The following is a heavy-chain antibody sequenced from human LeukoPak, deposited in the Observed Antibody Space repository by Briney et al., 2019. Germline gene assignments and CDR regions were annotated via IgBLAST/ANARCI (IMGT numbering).Heavy chain of an antibody. Sequence: KASETLSLTCSVSGGSISNYYWSWIRQPAGKGLEWIGRMYISGRPSYNPSLKSRVTMSADTSKNQFSLKLSSVTAADTAVYYCARHGGSYTFDYWGQGTLVTVSS. D-gene: IGHD1-26*01. CDR2: MYISGRP. CDR1: GGSISNYY. CDR3: ARHGGSYTFDY. V-gene: IGHV4-4*07. J-gene: IGHJ4*02.